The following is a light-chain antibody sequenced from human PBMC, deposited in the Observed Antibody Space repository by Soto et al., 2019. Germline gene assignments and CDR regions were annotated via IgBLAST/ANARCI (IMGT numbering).Light chain of an antibody. V-gene: IGLV2-14*03. CDR3: TSFTDTGTVI. CDR1: SSDVGAYHS. J-gene: IGLJ2*01. Sequence: QSVLTQPASVSGSPGQSFTISCTGTSSDVGAYHSVSWYQQHTGKAPNLIIFDVSNRPSGVSDRFSGSKSGNTASLTISGIQAEDEADSYCTSFTDTGTVIFGGGTKLTVL. CDR2: DVS.